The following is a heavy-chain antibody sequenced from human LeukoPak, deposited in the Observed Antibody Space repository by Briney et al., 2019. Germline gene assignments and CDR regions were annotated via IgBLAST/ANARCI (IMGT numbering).Heavy chain of an antibody. D-gene: IGHD6-6*01. CDR3: ARGRVAAQGAMGPNWFDP. J-gene: IGHJ5*02. CDR2: IYHSGST. V-gene: IGHV4-4*02. Sequence: SGTLSLTCAVSGGSISSSNWWSWVRQPPGKGLEWIGEIYHSGSTNYNPSLKSRVTISVDTSKNQFSLKLSSVTAADTAVYYCARGRVAAQGAMGPNWFDPWGQGTLVTVSS. CDR1: GGSISSSNW.